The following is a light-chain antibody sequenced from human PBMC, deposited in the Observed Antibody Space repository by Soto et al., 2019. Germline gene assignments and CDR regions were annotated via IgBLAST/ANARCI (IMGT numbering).Light chain of an antibody. Sequence: QSALTQPPSASGSPGQSVTISCPGTSSDVGGYNSVSWYQQHPGKAPKLMIYEVSKRPSGVPDRFSASKSDNTASLTVSGLQAEDEADYYCSSYAGTKNLLFGGGTQLTVL. J-gene: IGLJ2*01. CDR2: EVS. CDR1: SSDVGGYNS. V-gene: IGLV2-8*01. CDR3: SSYAGTKNLL.